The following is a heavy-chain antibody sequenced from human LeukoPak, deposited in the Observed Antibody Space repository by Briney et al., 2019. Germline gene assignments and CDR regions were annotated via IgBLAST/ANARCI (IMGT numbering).Heavy chain of an antibody. D-gene: IGHD1-26*01. CDR1: GYTFTSYG. CDR2: ISAYNGNT. J-gene: IGHJ4*02. V-gene: IGHV1-18*01. CDR3: TRGLAVGATRVFFDYFDY. Sequence: ASVKVSCKASGYTFTSYGISWVRPAPGQGLEWMGWISAYNGNTNYAQKLQGRVTMTTDTSTSTAYMELRSLRSDDTAVYYCTRGLAVGATRVFFDYFDYWGQGTLVTVSS.